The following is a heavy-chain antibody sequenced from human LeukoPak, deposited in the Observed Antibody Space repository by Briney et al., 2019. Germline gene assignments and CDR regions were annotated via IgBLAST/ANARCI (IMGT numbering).Heavy chain of an antibody. CDR2: ISAYNGNT. CDR3: ARELSSSSALYCYYYYYMDV. V-gene: IGHV1-18*01. CDR1: GYTFTSYD. J-gene: IGHJ6*03. Sequence: ASVKVSCKASGYTFTSYDINWVRQAPGQGLEWMGWISAYNGNTNYAQKLQGRVTMTTDTSTSTAYMELRSLRSDDTAVYYCARELSSSSALYCYYYYYMDVWGKGTTVTVSS. D-gene: IGHD6-6*01.